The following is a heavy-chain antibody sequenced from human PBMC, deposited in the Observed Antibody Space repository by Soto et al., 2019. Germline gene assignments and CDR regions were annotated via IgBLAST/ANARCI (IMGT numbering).Heavy chain of an antibody. Sequence: QLQLVEAGGGVVQPGRSLRLSCAASGFTFSDYGMHWVRQAPGTGLEWVAVISYDGSDKYYADSVKGRFTISRDNSKNRLYLQMNGVGAEDTAVYYCATMERLFDYWGQGTLVAVSS. J-gene: IGHJ4*02. V-gene: IGHV3-30*03. CDR2: ISYDGSDK. D-gene: IGHD3-3*01. CDR3: ATMERLFDY. CDR1: GFTFSDYG.